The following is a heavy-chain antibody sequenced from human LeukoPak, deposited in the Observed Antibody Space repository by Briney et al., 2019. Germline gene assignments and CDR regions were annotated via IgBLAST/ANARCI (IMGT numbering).Heavy chain of an antibody. J-gene: IGHJ6*02. CDR3: ARARGGGFDDYGMDV. Sequence: WASVKVSCKASGYTFTSYGISWVRQAPGQGLEWMGWISAYNGNTNYAQKLQGRVTMTTDTSTSTAYMELRSLRSDDTAVYYCARARGGGFDDYGMDVWGQGTTVTVSS. CDR2: ISAYNGNT. CDR1: GYTFTSYG. V-gene: IGHV1-18*01. D-gene: IGHD3-16*01.